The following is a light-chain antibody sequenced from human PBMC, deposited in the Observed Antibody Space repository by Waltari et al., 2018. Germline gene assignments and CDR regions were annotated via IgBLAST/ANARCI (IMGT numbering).Light chain of an antibody. V-gene: IGLV1-40*01. CDR2: KGA. J-gene: IGLJ2*01. CDR3: HSYDRSLDGVV. CDR1: SSNIRPHYA. Sequence: QSVLTQPPSVSGAPGHQVTLPSPRTSSNIRPHYALHWYQQLPGPAPKLLIDKGANRPSGVPDRFSVSRSGTSASLAITGLQAEDEADYFCHSYDRSLDGVVFGGGTKLTVL.